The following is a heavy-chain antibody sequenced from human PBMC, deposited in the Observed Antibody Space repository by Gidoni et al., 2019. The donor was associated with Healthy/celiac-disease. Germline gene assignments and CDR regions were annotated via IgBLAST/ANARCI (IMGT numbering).Heavy chain of an antibody. V-gene: IGHV3-23*01. CDR2: ISGGGGGT. D-gene: IGHD6-13*01. CDR1: GFPFSNYC. Sequence: EVQLLESGGGLVQPGGSLRLSCAASGFPFSNYCMAWVRQAPGKGLEWVSLISGGGGGTFYADSVKGRFTISRDNSENTLYLQMNSLRAEDTAVYYCAKSPMAVAGDYWGQGTLVTVSS. J-gene: IGHJ4*02. CDR3: AKSPMAVAGDY.